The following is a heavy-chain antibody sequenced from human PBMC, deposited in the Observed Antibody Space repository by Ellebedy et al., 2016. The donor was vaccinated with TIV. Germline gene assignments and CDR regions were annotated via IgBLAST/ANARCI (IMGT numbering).Heavy chain of an antibody. J-gene: IGHJ4*02. D-gene: IGHD3-9*01. Sequence: GESLKISCAASGFTFSNAWMNWVRQAPGKGLEWVGRIKSKTDGGTTDYAAPVKGRFTISRDDSKNTLYLQMNSLRTEDTAVYYCTLTQYYFDYWGQGTLVTVSS. CDR1: GFTFSNAW. CDR2: IKSKTDGGTT. CDR3: TLTQYYFDY. V-gene: IGHV3-15*07.